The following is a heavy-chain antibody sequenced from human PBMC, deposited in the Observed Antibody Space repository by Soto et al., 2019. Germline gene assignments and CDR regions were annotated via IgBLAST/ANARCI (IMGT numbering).Heavy chain of an antibody. J-gene: IGHJ6*03. D-gene: IGHD5-12*01. Sequence: QVQLVQSGAEVKKPGASVTVSCRSSGGTFTDYYMHWVRQAPGQGLEWMGWINPNSGVTKYAQKFQGWVTMTRDTSLRTVYMQLSRLRSDDTAVYYCARESGGATATLDYYYFYMDVWGTGTTVTVSS. CDR3: ARESGGATATLDYYYFYMDV. CDR1: GGTFTDYY. CDR2: INPNSGVT. V-gene: IGHV1-2*04.